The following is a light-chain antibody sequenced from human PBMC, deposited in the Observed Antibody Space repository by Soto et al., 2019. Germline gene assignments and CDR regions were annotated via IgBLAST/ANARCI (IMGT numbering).Light chain of an antibody. CDR1: SSNIGSKT. CDR2: SNN. J-gene: IGLJ2*01. V-gene: IGLV1-44*01. CDR3: AAWDDSLNGVV. Sequence: QSVLTKPPSASGTPGQRVTISCSGSSSNIGSKTVNWYQQLPGTAPKLLIYSNNQRPSRVPDRFSGSKPGTSASLAISGLQSEDEADYYCAAWDDSLNGVVFGGGTKLTVL.